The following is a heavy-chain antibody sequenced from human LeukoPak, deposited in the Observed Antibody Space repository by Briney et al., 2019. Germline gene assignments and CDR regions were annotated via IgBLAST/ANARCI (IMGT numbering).Heavy chain of an antibody. J-gene: IGHJ4*02. Sequence: SETLSLTCAVYGGSFSGYYWSWIRQPPGKGLEWIGEINHSGSTNYNPSLKSRVTISVDTSKNQFSLKLSSVTAADTAAYYCARGRYSSRNLDYWGQGTLVTVSS. D-gene: IGHD6-13*01. V-gene: IGHV4-34*01. CDR3: ARGRYSSRNLDY. CDR1: GGSFSGYY. CDR2: INHSGST.